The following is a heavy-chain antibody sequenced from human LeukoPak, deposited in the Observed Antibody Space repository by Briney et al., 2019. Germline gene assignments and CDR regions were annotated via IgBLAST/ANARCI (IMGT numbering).Heavy chain of an antibody. CDR1: GRSFSGYY. Sequence: PSETLSLTCAVYGRSFSGYYWSSIRQPPGNGLEWIEQIDAGGSTNYNPSLKSRVTISVDTSKTQLSVKLSSVTAADTAVYYCAGGLGASSRWGQGTLVTVSS. V-gene: IGHV4-34*01. D-gene: IGHD6-13*01. CDR3: AGGLGASSR. CDR2: IDAGGST. J-gene: IGHJ1*01.